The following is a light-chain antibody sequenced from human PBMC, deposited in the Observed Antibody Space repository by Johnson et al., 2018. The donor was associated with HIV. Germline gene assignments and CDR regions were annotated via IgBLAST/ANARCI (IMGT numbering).Light chain of an antibody. CDR1: SSNIGNNY. J-gene: IGLJ1*01. Sequence: QSVLTQPPSLSAAPGQRVTISCSGSSSNIGNNYVSWYQQLPGTAPRLLVYENHRRPSGIPDRFSGSKSGTSATLDITGLQTGDEADYYCGTWDTSLSASYVLGTGTKVTVL. CDR2: ENH. V-gene: IGLV1-51*02. CDR3: GTWDTSLSASYV.